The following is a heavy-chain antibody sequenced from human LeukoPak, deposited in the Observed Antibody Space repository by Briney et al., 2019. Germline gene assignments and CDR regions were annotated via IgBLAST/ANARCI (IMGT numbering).Heavy chain of an antibody. Sequence: GASVKVSCKASGYTFTGYYMHWVRQAPGQGLEWMGWINPNSGGTNYAQKFQGRVTMTRDTSISTAYMELSRLRCDDTAVYYCAKEMRNMGGGPGGYWGQGTLVTVSS. CDR2: INPNSGGT. CDR3: AKEMRNMGGGPGGY. V-gene: IGHV1-2*02. CDR1: GYTFTGYY. J-gene: IGHJ4*02. D-gene: IGHD2/OR15-2a*01.